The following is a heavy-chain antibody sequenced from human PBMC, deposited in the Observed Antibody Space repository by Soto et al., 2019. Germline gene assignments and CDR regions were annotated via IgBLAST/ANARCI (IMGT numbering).Heavy chain of an antibody. CDR1: GFTFSSYA. Sequence: PGGSLRLSCAASGFTFSSYAMSWVRQAPGKGLEWVSGIGASADATYYADSVKGRFTISRDNSKKTLYLQMNSLRGEDTAVYYCGKGSAATNYFYYATDVWGQGTTVTVSS. V-gene: IGHV3-23*01. J-gene: IGHJ6*02. D-gene: IGHD2-15*01. CDR2: IGASADAT. CDR3: GKGSAATNYFYYATDV.